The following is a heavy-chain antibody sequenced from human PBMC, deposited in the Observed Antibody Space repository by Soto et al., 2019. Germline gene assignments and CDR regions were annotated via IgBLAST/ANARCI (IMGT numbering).Heavy chain of an antibody. Sequence: QVQLQESGPGLVKPSETMSLTCTVSGGSISRYYWSWIRQPPGKGLEWIGYIYYSGSTNYNPSLKSRVTISVDTSKNQFSLKMSSVTAADTALYYWARQYGGSYADYWGQGTLVTVSS. V-gene: IGHV4-59*08. CDR2: IYYSGST. J-gene: IGHJ4*02. CDR1: GGSISRYY. D-gene: IGHD1-26*01. CDR3: ARQYGGSYADY.